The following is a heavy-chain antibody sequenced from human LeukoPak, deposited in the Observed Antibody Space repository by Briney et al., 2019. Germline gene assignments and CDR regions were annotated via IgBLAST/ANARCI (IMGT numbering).Heavy chain of an antibody. CDR2: IYYSGNT. V-gene: IGHV4-59*01. CDR1: GGSINSYY. D-gene: IGHD3-22*01. Sequence: PSETLSLTCTVSGGSINSYYWSWIRQPPGKGLELIGYIYYSGNTYYNPSLKSRVTISVDTSKNKFSLKLSSVTAADTAVYYCARRLGGSGYLDYWGQGILVTVSS. J-gene: IGHJ4*02. CDR3: ARRLGGSGYLDY.